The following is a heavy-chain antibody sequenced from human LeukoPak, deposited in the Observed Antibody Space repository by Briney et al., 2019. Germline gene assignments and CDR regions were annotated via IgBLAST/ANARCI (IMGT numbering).Heavy chain of an antibody. V-gene: IGHV1-2*02. CDR1: GYTFTGYY. CDR2: INPNSGGT. Sequence: ASVKVSCKVSGYTFTGYYMHWVRQAPGQGLEWMGWINPNSGGTNYAQKFQGRVTMTSDTSISTAYMELSRLRSDDTAVYYCARDHLLFRQPPNWFDPWGQGTLVTVSS. J-gene: IGHJ5*02. CDR3: ARDHLLFRQPPNWFDP. D-gene: IGHD1-14*01.